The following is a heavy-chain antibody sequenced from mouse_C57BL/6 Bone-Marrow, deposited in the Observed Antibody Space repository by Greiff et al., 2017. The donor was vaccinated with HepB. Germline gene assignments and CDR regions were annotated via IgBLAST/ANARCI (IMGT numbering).Heavy chain of an antibody. CDR3: ARARSYRYAMDY. CDR2: INPYNGGT. Sequence: EVQLQQSGPVLVKPGASVKMSCKASGYTFTDYYMNWVKQSHGKSLEWIGVINPYNGGTSYNQKFKGKATLTVDKSSSTAYMELNSLTSEDSAVYYCARARSYRYAMDYWGQGTSVTVSS. D-gene: IGHD1-1*01. V-gene: IGHV1-19*01. J-gene: IGHJ4*01. CDR1: GYTFTDYY.